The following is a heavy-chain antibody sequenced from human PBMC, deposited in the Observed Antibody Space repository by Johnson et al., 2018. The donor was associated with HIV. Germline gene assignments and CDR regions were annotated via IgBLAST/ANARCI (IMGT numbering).Heavy chain of an antibody. V-gene: IGHV3-7*01. Sequence: VQLVESGGGLVQPGGSLRLSCAASGFMFSSYWMTWVRQAPGKGLEWVANIKQDGSENYYVDSVKGRVTISRDNAKNSLYLQMNSLRAEDTAVYYCARVYYYDSSGIDAFDIWGQGTMVTVSS. CDR2: IKQDGSEN. CDR1: GFMFSSYW. CDR3: ARVYYYDSSGIDAFDI. J-gene: IGHJ3*02. D-gene: IGHD3-22*01.